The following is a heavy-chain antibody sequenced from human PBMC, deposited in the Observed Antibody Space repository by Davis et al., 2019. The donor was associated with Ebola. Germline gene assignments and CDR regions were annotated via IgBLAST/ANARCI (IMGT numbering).Heavy chain of an antibody. D-gene: IGHD1-1*01. CDR1: GFTFTSAW. Sequence: GESLKISCAASGFTFTSAWMSWVRQAPGKGLEWVGRIQSKIDGGTTHYAARVKGRFSISRDDSKNTLYLQMNSLRPEDSAFYYCTKGPVSGTRDFDHWGQGVLVTVSS. CDR2: IQSKIDGGTT. CDR3: TKGPVSGTRDFDH. J-gene: IGHJ4*02. V-gene: IGHV3-15*05.